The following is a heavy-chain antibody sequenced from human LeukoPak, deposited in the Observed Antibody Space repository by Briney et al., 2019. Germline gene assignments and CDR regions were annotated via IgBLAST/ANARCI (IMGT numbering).Heavy chain of an antibody. Sequence: GGSLRLSCAASGFTFSSYAMHWVRQAPDKGLEWVAVISYDGSNKYYADSVKGRFTISRDNSKNTLYLQMNSLRAEDTAVYYCARDDYGDFDYWGQGTLVTVSS. CDR1: GFTFSSYA. J-gene: IGHJ4*02. V-gene: IGHV3-30-3*01. CDR3: ARDDYGDFDY. CDR2: ISYDGSNK. D-gene: IGHD4-17*01.